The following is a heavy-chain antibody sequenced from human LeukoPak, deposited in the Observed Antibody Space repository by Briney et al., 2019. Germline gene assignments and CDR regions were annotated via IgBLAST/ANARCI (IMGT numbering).Heavy chain of an antibody. Sequence: PGGSLRLSCAASGFTFSSYGMHWVRQAPGKGLEWVAVISYDGSNKYYADSVKGRFTISRDNSKNTLYLQMNSLRAEDTAVYYCASPYRSSRGAFDIWGQGTMVTVSS. CDR3: ASPYRSSRGAFDI. CDR2: ISYDGSNK. D-gene: IGHD4-11*01. J-gene: IGHJ3*02. CDR1: GFTFSSYG. V-gene: IGHV3-30*03.